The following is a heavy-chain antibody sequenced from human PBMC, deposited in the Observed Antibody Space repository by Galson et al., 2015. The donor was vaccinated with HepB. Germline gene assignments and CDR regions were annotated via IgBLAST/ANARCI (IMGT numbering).Heavy chain of an antibody. CDR3: ARYEGNLKAFDI. CDR1: GITFSNYG. CDR2: IWYDGSKK. V-gene: IGHV3-33*01. Sequence: SLRLSCAASGITFSNYGMHWVRQAPGRGLERVALIWYDGSKKYDADSVKGRFIISRDNSQNTAYLQMNSLRAEDTAVYYCARYEGNLKAFDIWGQGTMVIVSS. D-gene: IGHD3-10*01. J-gene: IGHJ3*02.